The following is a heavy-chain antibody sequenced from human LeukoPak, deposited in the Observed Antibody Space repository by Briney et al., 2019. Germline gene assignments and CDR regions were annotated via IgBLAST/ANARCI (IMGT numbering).Heavy chain of an antibody. Sequence: PSETLSLTCTVSGGSISSYYWSWIRQPPQKGLEWIGNIYYSGSTYYNPSLKSRVTISVDTSKNQFSLKLASVTAADTAVYYCARSPTYYYETTGYFDYWGQGTLATVSS. D-gene: IGHD3-22*01. CDR1: GGSISSYY. V-gene: IGHV4-59*12. CDR2: IYYSGST. J-gene: IGHJ4*02. CDR3: ARSPTYYYETTGYFDY.